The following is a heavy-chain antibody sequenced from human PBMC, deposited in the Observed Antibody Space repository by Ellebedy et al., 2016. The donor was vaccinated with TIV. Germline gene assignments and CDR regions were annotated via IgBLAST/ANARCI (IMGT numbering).Heavy chain of an antibody. CDR3: TTDSPGYSYGYHDAFDI. Sequence: GESLKISCAASGFTFSNAWMSWVRQAPGKGLEWVGRIKSKTDGGTTDYAAPVKGRFTISRDDSKNTLYLQMNSLKTEDTAVYYCTTDSPGYSYGYHDAFDIWGQGTMVTVSS. V-gene: IGHV3-15*01. CDR1: GFTFSNAW. D-gene: IGHD5-18*01. J-gene: IGHJ3*02. CDR2: IKSKTDGGTT.